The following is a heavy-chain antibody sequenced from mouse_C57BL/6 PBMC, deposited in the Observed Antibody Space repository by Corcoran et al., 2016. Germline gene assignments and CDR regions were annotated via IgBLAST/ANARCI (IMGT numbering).Heavy chain of an antibody. CDR2: INTYSGVP. CDR3: ARWGYDYSYYAMDY. V-gene: IGHV9-3*01. D-gene: IGHD2-4*01. CDR1: GYPFTTYG. J-gene: IGHJ4*01. Sequence: QIQLVQSGPELKKPGETVKISCKASGYPFTTYGMSWVKQAPGKGLKWMGWINTYSGVPTSADDCKGRFAFSLETSASTAYLQINNLKNEDTATYFCARWGYDYSYYAMDYWGQGTSVTVSS.